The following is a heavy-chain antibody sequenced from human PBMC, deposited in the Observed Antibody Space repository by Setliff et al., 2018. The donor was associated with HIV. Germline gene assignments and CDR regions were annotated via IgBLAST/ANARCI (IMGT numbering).Heavy chain of an antibody. CDR3: ARATVDYYGSSTSSRWYNWFDP. V-gene: IGHV4-59*01. D-gene: IGHD3-22*01. Sequence: PSETLSLTCIVSGDSISNYCWNWIRQPPGKGPEWIGFIYDSGSTAYNPSLRSRVSISVDTSKNEFSLQLRSVTAADTAVYYCARATVDYYGSSTSSRWYNWFDPWGQGTLVTVSS. CDR1: GDSISNYC. J-gene: IGHJ5*02. CDR2: IYDSGST.